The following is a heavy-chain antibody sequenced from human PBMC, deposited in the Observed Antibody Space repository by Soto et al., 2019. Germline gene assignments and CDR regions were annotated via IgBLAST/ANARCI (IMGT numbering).Heavy chain of an antibody. J-gene: IGHJ6*02. CDR2: IYPGDSDT. CDR3: ARSPGPLRGAHDYYGMDV. Sequence: GESLKISCKGSGYSFTSYWIGWVRQMPGKGLEWMGIIYPGDSDTRYSPSFQGQVTISADKSISTAYLQWSSLKASDTAMYYCARSPGPLRGAHDYYGMDVWGQGTTVTVSS. CDR1: GYSFTSYW. D-gene: IGHD3-10*01. V-gene: IGHV5-51*01.